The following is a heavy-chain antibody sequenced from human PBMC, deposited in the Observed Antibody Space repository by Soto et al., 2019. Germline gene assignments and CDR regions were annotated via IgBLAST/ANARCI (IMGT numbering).Heavy chain of an antibody. V-gene: IGHV6-1*01. Sequence: SQSLSLTCAITGDSVSSNSAGWSWVRQSPSRGLEWLGRAYYRSKWYYEYAVSVRGRITINPDTSKNQYSLQLNSVTPEDTAVYFCARGEQYSGRIFDYWGQGTLVTVSS. J-gene: IGHJ4*01. CDR3: ARGEQYSGRIFDY. CDR2: AYYRSKWYY. D-gene: IGHD1-26*01. CDR1: GDSVSSNSAG.